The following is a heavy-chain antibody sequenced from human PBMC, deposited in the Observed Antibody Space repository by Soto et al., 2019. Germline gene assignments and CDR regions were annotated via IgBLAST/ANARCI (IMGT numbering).Heavy chain of an antibody. V-gene: IGHV1-69*01. CDR1: GGTFSIYA. CDR3: ARQEFSDQYDDGMDV. D-gene: IGHD3-10*01. J-gene: IGHJ6*02. Sequence: QVQLVQSGAEVKKPGSSVKVSCKASGGTFSIYALSWVRQAPGQGLEWMGGIIPIAGIANYAQKFQGRVTITADESTSTVYMEMSSLRSEETAVYYCARQEFSDQYDDGMDVWGQGNTVTVSS. CDR2: IIPIAGIA.